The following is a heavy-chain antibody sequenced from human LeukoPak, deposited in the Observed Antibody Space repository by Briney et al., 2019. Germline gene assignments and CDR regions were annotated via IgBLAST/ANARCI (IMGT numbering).Heavy chain of an antibody. J-gene: IGHJ4*02. CDR1: GGSISSGSYY. CDR2: IYTSGST. CDR3: ARDHADY. Sequence: SETLSLTCTVSGGSISSGSYYWSWIRQPAGKGLEWIGRIYTSGSTNYNPSLKSRVTISVDTSKNQFSLKLSSVTAADTAVYYCARDHADYWGQGTLVTVSS. V-gene: IGHV4-61*02.